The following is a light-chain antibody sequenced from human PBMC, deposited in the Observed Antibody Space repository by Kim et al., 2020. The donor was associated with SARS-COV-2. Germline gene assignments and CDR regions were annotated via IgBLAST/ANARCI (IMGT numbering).Light chain of an antibody. CDR2: EVT. J-gene: IGLJ3*02. V-gene: IGLV2-23*02. Sequence: GQSMTISCTGTSSDIGYYNLVSWYQQHPDKAPELIIYEVTKRPSSVSSRFSGSKSGNTASLAISVLQTEDEADYYCCSYTGSGTLVFGGGTQLTVL. CDR3: CSYTGSGTLV. CDR1: SSDIGYYNL.